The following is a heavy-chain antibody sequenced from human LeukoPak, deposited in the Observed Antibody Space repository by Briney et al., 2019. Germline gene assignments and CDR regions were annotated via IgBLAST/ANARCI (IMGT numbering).Heavy chain of an antibody. D-gene: IGHD5-18*01. J-gene: IGHJ4*02. CDR1: GGSFSGYY. CDR2: INHSGST. V-gene: IGHV4-34*01. CDR3: ARGGGYSYGLDY. Sequence: SETLSLTCAVYGGSFSGYYWSWIRQPPGKGLEWIGEINHSGSTNYNPSLKSRVTISVDTSKNQFSLKLSSVTAADTAVYYCARGGGYSYGLDYWGQGTLVTVSS.